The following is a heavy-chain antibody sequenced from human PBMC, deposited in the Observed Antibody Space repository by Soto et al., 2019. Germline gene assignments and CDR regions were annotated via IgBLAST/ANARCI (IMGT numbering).Heavy chain of an antibody. CDR3: ATGEAVDIVATHPEFYYFGLDV. Sequence: DVQLVESGGGLVKPGGSLRLSCAASGFAFSSYGINWVRQAPGKGLEWVSSIKSRGNNTYYGDSVKGRFTISRDNTKETVYLQMNSLRAEDTAVYYCATGEAVDIVATHPEFYYFGLDVWGQGTTVTVSS. CDR1: GFAFSSYG. CDR2: IKSRGNNT. V-gene: IGHV3-21*01. D-gene: IGHD5-12*01. J-gene: IGHJ6*02.